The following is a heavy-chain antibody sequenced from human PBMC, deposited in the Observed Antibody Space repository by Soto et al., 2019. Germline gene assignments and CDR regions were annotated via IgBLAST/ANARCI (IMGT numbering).Heavy chain of an antibody. CDR3: ARREATAGISPWFDP. CDR1: DGSINNYLYY. Sequence: SETLSLTCTVSDGSINNYLYYWAWIRQPPGRGLEWIGNINDSGSTYYNPSLKSRVTMSVDTSKNQFSLRLSSVTAADTAPYYCARREATAGISPWFDPWGQGTLVTVSS. V-gene: IGHV4-39*01. J-gene: IGHJ5*02. CDR2: INDSGST. D-gene: IGHD6-13*01.